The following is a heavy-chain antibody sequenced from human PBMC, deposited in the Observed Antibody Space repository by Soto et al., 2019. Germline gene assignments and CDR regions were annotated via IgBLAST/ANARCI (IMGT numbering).Heavy chain of an antibody. CDR3: TTDPLEQQLVLYYYYGMDV. CDR1: GFTFSNAW. D-gene: IGHD6-13*01. Sequence: EVQLVESGGGLVKPGGSLRLSCAASGFTFSNAWMSWVRQAPGKGLEWVGRIKSKTDGGTTDYAAPVKGRFTISRDDSKNTLYLQMNSLKTEDTAVYYCTTDPLEQQLVLYYYYGMDVWGQGTTVTVSS. J-gene: IGHJ6*02. CDR2: IKSKTDGGTT. V-gene: IGHV3-15*01.